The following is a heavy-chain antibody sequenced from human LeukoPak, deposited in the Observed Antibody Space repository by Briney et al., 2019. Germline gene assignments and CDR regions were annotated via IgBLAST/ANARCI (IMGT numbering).Heavy chain of an antibody. V-gene: IGHV3-30*04. D-gene: IGHD4-17*01. Sequence: GGSLRLSCAASGFTFSSYAMHWARQAPGKGLEWVAVISYDGSNKYYADSVKGRFTISRDNSKNTLYLQMNSLRAEDTAVYYCARDHPLNYGDSRMGSYFDYWGQGTLVTVSS. CDR1: GFTFSSYA. CDR3: ARDHPLNYGDSRMGSYFDY. CDR2: ISYDGSNK. J-gene: IGHJ4*02.